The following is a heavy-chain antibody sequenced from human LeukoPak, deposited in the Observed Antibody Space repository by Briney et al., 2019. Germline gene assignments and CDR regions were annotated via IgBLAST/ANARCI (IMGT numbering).Heavy chain of an antibody. J-gene: IGHJ5*02. Sequence: SETLSLTCGVFGGSFSGYYWSWIRQAPGKGREWLGEINQYGSTKYNPSLRSRVTLPVDTSKKQFSLNLTSVTTADSAVYYCARSLPQWLAPRGYWFDPWGQGTLATVSS. D-gene: IGHD6-19*01. CDR2: INQYGST. CDR3: ARSLPQWLAPRGYWFDP. V-gene: IGHV4-34*01. CDR1: GGSFSGYY.